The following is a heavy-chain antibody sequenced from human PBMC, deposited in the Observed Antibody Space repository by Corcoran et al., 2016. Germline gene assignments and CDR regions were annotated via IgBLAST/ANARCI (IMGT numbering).Heavy chain of an antibody. J-gene: IGHJ4*02. V-gene: IGHV1-46*01. CDR2: INPSGGST. CDR1: GYTFTSYS. D-gene: IGHD6-13*01. CDR3: ARGYISSGYDCFDH. Sequence: QVQLVQSGAEVKKSGASMKVSCKASGYTFTSYSMHWVRQAPGQGLEWMGIINPSGGSTSYAQKFHGRVTLTTDTSTNTVYMEVSSLRSEDTAVYYCARGYISSGYDCFDHWGQGTLVTVSS.